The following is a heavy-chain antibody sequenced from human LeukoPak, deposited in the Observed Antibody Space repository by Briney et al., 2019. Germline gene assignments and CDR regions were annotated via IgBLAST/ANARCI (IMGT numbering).Heavy chain of an antibody. V-gene: IGHV3-21*01. Sequence: GGSLRLSCAVSGLTFSSYTMNWVRQAPGKGLEWVSTISTSSSYKYYADSVKGRFTISRDNAKNSLYLQMNSLRAEDTAVYYCARDLEDYNNYGEMAIWGQGTLVTVAS. CDR1: GLTFSSYT. J-gene: IGHJ4*02. D-gene: IGHD4-11*01. CDR2: ISTSSSYK. CDR3: ARDLEDYNNYGEMAI.